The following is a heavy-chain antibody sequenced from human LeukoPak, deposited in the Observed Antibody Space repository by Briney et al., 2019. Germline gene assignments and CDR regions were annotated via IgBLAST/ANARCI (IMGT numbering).Heavy chain of an antibody. D-gene: IGHD6-6*01. CDR3: ARVRYSSSSADFDY. J-gene: IGHJ4*02. Sequence: SETLSLTCTVSGGSISSGGYYWSWIRQPPGKGVEWIGYIYHSGSTYYNPSLKSRVTISVDRSKNQFSLKLSSVTAADTAVYYCARVRYSSSSADFDYWGQGTLVTVSS. CDR2: IYHSGST. V-gene: IGHV4-30-2*01. CDR1: GGSISSGGYY.